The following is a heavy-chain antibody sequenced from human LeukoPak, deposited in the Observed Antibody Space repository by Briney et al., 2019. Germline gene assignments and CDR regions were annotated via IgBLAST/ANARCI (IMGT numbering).Heavy chain of an antibody. CDR1: GYTFTGYY. Sequence: ASVKVSCKASGYTFTGYYMHWVRQAPGQGLEWMGWINPNSGGTNYAQKFQGGVTMTRDTSISTAYMELSRLRSDDTAVYYCARDLPLTVTTSDYWGQGTLVTVSS. D-gene: IGHD4-17*01. CDR2: INPNSGGT. J-gene: IGHJ4*02. CDR3: ARDLPLTVTTSDY. V-gene: IGHV1-2*02.